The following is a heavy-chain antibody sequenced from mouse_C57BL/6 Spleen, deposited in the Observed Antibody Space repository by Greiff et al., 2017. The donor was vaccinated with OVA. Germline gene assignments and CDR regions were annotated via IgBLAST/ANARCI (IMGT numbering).Heavy chain of an antibody. V-gene: IGHV1-82*01. CDR3: ARSVYYGSSWYFDV. D-gene: IGHD1-1*01. CDR1: GYAFSSSW. J-gene: IGHJ1*03. Sequence: QVQLQQSGPELVKPGASVKTSCKASGYAFSSSWMNWVKQRPGKGLEWIGRIYPGDGDTNYNGKFKGKATLTADKSSSTAYMQLSSLTSEDSAVYFCARSVYYGSSWYFDVWGTGTTVTVSS. CDR2: IYPGDGDT.